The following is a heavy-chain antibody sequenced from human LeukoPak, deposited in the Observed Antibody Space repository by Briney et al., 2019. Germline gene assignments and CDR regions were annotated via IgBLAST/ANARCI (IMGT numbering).Heavy chain of an antibody. Sequence: PSETLSLTCAVSGGSISSSNWWSWVRQPPGKGLEWIGEIYHSGSTNYNPSLKSRVTISVDKSKNQFSLKLSSVTAADTAVYYCASGPRVDIVATEDYRDYWGQGTLVTVSS. CDR2: IYHSGST. D-gene: IGHD5-12*01. CDR1: GGSISSSNW. V-gene: IGHV4-4*02. CDR3: ASGPRVDIVATEDYRDY. J-gene: IGHJ4*02.